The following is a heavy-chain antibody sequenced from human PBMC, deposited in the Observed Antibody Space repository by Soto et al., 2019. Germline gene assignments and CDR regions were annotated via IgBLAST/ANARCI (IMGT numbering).Heavy chain of an antibody. CDR2: IYYSGST. D-gene: IGHD4-17*01. CDR3: ARHGNGARLDD. CDR1: GGSISSYY. V-gene: IGHV4-59*08. J-gene: IGHJ4*02. Sequence: PSETLSLTCTVSGGSISSYYWSWIRQPPGKGLEWIGYIYYSGSTNYNPSLKSRVTISVDTSKNQFSLKLSSVTAADTAVYYCARHGNGARLDDWGQGTLVTVSS.